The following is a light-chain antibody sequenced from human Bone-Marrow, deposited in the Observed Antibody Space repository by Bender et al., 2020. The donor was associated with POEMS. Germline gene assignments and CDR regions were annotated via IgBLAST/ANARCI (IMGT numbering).Light chain of an antibody. Sequence: QSALTQPPSASGSPGQSITMFCTGTSSDVGAYNYVAWYQQHPGKAPKLIIYEVNKRPSGVPARFSGSRSGTSASLAISGLQSEDEADYYCAVWDDSLNGWVFGGGTKLTVL. V-gene: IGLV2-8*01. CDR1: SSDVGAYNY. CDR3: AVWDDSLNGWV. J-gene: IGLJ3*02. CDR2: EVN.